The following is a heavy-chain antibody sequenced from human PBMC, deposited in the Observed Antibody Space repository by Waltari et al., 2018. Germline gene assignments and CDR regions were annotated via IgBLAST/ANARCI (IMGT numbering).Heavy chain of an antibody. D-gene: IGHD1-1*01. CDR1: GHNFRPYG. J-gene: IGHJ3*02. V-gene: IGHV1-18*01. CDR2: INPYNGNT. CDR3: ARVRASGGNSAFDI. Sequence: QGQLLQSGAEVKKPGASVTVSCKASGHNFRPYGISWVRQAPGQGLEWMGWINPYNGNTNYAQMVQDRVTLTTDTSTSTAYMELRSLTSADTAVYYCARVRASGGNSAFDIWGQGTMVTVSS.